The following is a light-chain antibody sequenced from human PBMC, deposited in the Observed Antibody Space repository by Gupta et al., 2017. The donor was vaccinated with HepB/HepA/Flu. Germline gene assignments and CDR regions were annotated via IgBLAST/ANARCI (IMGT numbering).Light chain of an antibody. J-gene: IGKJ4*01. CDR2: ASS. CDR1: QDISNW. CDR3: QQVHSFPVT. V-gene: IGKV1-12*01. Sequence: DIQMTQSPSSVSASVGDRVTITCRASQDISNWLAWYQQEPGKAPKLLIYASSSLESGVPSRFSGSGSGTDFTLTISSLKPEDFVRYYCQQVHSFPVTFGGGTKVEIK.